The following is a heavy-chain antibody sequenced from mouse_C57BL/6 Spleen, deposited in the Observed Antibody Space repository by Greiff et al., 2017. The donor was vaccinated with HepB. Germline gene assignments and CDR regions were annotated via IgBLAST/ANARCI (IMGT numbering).Heavy chain of an antibody. CDR1: GFNIKNTY. J-gene: IGHJ4*01. CDR2: IDPANGNT. Sequence: VQLQQSVAELVRPGASVKLSCTASGFNIKNTYMHWVKQRHEQGLEWIGRIDPANGNTKYAPKFQGKATLTADTSSNTAYLQLSSLTSEDTAIYYCAPSTAVAEGEYYAMDDQGQGTSVTVA. D-gene: IGHD1-1*01. CDR3: APSTAVAEGEYYAMDD. V-gene: IGHV14-3*01.